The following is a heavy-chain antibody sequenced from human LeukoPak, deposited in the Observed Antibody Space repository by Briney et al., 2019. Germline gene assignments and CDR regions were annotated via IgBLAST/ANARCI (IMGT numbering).Heavy chain of an antibody. CDR2: ISTTVTNT. CDR1: GFTFSTSA. Sequence: PGGSLRLSCAASGFTFSTSAMTWVRQAPGKGLEWVSSISTTVTNTYYADSVKGRFTISRDNSNNTVYLQMNSLTAEDTALYYCAPTYSYTAGGYDYWGQGTLVTVSS. V-gene: IGHV3-23*01. J-gene: IGHJ4*02. D-gene: IGHD5-18*01. CDR3: APTYSYTAGGYDY.